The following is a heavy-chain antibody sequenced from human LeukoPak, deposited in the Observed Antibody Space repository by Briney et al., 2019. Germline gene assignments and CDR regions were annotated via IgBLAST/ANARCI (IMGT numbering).Heavy chain of an antibody. CDR1: GCTFSSYG. V-gene: IGHV3-30*02. CDR3: AKKATVTPYYYYYMDV. D-gene: IGHD4-11*01. J-gene: IGHJ6*03. Sequence: PGGSLRLSCAASGCTFSSYGMHWVRQAPGKGLEWVAFIRYDGSNKYYADSVKGRFTISRDNSKNTLYLQMNSLRAEDTAVYYCAKKATVTPYYYYYMDVWGKGTTVTVSS. CDR2: IRYDGSNK.